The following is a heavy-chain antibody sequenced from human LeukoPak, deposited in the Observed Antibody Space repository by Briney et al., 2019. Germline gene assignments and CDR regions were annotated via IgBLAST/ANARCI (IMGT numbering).Heavy chain of an antibody. CDR2: MYYRGTT. V-gene: IGHV4-39*02. D-gene: IGHD2-21*01. CDR3: AREYSRSVVAGSRPDL. Sequence: PSETLSLTCSVSGGSISSSSYHWGWIRQSPGKGLEWIGSMYYRGTTYENSSLKSRLTLSIDTSNNHFSLKLTPVTAADTAVYFCAREYSRSVVAGSRPDLWGQGLLVTVSS. CDR1: GGSISSSSYH. J-gene: IGHJ4*02.